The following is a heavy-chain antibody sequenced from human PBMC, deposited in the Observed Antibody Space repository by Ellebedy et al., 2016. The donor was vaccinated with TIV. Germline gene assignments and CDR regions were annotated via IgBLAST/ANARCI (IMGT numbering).Heavy chain of an antibody. V-gene: IGHV1-69*13. Sequence: SVKVSCXASGGTFSNYAISWVRQAPGQGLEWMGGIIPMFGTSNYAQKFQGRVTITADESTSTAYMELSSLRSEDTAVFYCARGTNYYDSTSYYYFQYWGQGTLVTVSS. CDR3: ARGTNYYDSTSYYYFQY. CDR2: IIPMFGTS. CDR1: GGTFSNYA. J-gene: IGHJ4*02. D-gene: IGHD3-22*01.